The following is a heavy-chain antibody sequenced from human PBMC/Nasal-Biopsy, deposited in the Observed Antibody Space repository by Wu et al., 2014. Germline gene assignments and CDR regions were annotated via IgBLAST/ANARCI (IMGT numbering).Heavy chain of an antibody. J-gene: IGHJ3*02. D-gene: IGHD1-14*01. CDR2: TYYRSSWYN. CDR1: SVSSNNAA. CDR3: ARNLVNSFFDDAFDI. V-gene: IGHV6-1*01. Sequence: SVSSNNAAWNWIRQSPSRGLEWLGRTYYRSSWYNDYALSVKSRVTFHPDTSKNQFSLQLNSVTPEDTAVYYCARNLVNSFFDDAFDIWGQGTLVTVSS.